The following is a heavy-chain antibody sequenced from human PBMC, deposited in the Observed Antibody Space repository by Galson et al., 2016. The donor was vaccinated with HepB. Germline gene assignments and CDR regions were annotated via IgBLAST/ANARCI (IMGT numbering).Heavy chain of an antibody. Sequence: SLRLSCAASEFSFSSYDMNWVRQAPGKGLEWISYISSSGSIIYYADSVKGRFPISRDNAKNSLYLQMNSLRAEDTAVYYCVRNLFSGDDYSVDYWGQGTLVTVSS. CDR2: ISSSGSII. D-gene: IGHD4-11*01. CDR1: EFSFSSYD. V-gene: IGHV3-48*03. J-gene: IGHJ4*02. CDR3: VRNLFSGDDYSVDY.